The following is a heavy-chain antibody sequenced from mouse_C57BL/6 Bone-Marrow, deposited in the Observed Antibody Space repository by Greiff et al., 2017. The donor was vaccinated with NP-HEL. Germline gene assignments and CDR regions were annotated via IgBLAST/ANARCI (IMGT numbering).Heavy chain of an antibody. J-gene: IGHJ1*03. CDR1: GYTFTDYE. CDR3: TRERIYWYFDV. CDR2: IDPETGGT. V-gene: IGHV1-15*01. Sequence: VQLKESGAELVRPGASVTLSCKASGYTFTDYEMHWVKQTPVHGLEWIGAIDPETGGTAYNQKFKGKAILTADKSSSTAYMELRSLTSEDSAVYYCTRERIYWYFDVWGTGTTVTVSS.